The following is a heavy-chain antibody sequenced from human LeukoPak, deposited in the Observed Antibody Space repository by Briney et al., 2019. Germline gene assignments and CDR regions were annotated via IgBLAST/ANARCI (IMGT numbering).Heavy chain of an antibody. CDR2: ISSSSSYI. V-gene: IGHV3-21*01. D-gene: IGHD2-2*01. J-gene: IGHJ4*02. CDR1: GFTFSSYS. Sequence: GGSLRLSCAVSGFTFSSYSMNWVRQAPGKGLEWVSSISSSSSYIYYADSVKGRFTISRDNAKNSLYLQMNSLRAEDTAVYYCARAQPAAIEGPGFDYWGQGTLVTVSS. CDR3: ARAQPAAIEGPGFDY.